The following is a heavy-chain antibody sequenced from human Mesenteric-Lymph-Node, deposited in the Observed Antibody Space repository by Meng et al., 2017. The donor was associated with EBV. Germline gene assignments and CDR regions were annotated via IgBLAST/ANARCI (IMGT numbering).Heavy chain of an antibody. V-gene: IGHV4-34*01. D-gene: IGHD3-22*01. CDR2: INHSGST. Sequence: GPRQQWGGGPLKPSETLALPCAVYGGSFSGYYWSWIRQPPGKGLEWIGEINHSGSTNYNPSLKSRVTISVDTSKNQFSLKLSSVTAADTAVYYCAREGEVGYYESSGYYYWGQGTLVTVSS. CDR1: GGSFSGYY. J-gene: IGHJ4*02. CDR3: AREGEVGYYESSGYYY.